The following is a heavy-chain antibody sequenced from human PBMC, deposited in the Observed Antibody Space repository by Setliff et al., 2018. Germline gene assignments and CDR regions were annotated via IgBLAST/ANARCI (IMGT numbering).Heavy chain of an antibody. D-gene: IGHD6-25*01. Sequence: RLSCAASGFTFSTYGLNWVRQAPGKGLEWISYLNNDGTTIYYADSVRGRFTISRDNARDSLYLQMNSLRAEDTAVYYCVRDTTSGWMLTSWGQGTLVTVSS. CDR1: GFTFSTYG. CDR3: VRDTTSGWMLTS. CDR2: LNNDGTTI. J-gene: IGHJ4*02. V-gene: IGHV3-48*04.